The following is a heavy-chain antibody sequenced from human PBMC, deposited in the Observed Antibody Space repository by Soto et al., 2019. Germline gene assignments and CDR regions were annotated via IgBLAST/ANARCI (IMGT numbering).Heavy chain of an antibody. CDR1: GFSFGSSW. CDR3: ARDVSPGSSSLYLEAFAI. D-gene: IGHD6-13*01. CDR2: IKKDRSKI. Sequence: EVQLVESGGDLVQPGGSLRLSCAASGFSFGSSWMTWVRQAPGKGLEWVANIKKDRSKINYLDSVRGRFTVSRDNAKNSLYLEMNSLRAEDTALYYCARDVSPGSSSLYLEAFAIWGQGTMVTVSS. V-gene: IGHV3-7*05. J-gene: IGHJ3*02.